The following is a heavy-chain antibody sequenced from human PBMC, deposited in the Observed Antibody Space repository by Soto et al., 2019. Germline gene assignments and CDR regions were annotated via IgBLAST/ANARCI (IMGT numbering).Heavy chain of an antibody. V-gene: IGHV3-23*01. D-gene: IGHD3-22*01. CDR2: ISGSGGST. CDR1: GFTDSSYA. J-gene: IGHJ3*02. Sequence: EVQLLESGGGLVQPGGSLRLSCAASGFTDSSYAMSWVRQAPGKGLEWVSAISGSGGSTYYADSVKGRFTISRDNSMNTLYLQMNSLRAEDTAVYYCAKSSEVTMIVVVGEGRLKGGAFDMWGQGTMVTVSS. CDR3: AKSSEVTMIVVVGEGRLKGGAFDM.